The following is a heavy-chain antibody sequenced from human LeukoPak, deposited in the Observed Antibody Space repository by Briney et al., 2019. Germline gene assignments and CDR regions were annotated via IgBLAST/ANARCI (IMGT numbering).Heavy chain of an antibody. V-gene: IGHV3-21*01. CDR1: GVTFSSAT. CDR3: VRIPNSANFPNWFDP. J-gene: IGHJ5*02. Sequence: GGSLRLSCAASGVTFSSATMNWVRRAPGKGLEWVSSISSGSDYIYYADSVKGRFTISRDNAKNSLYLQMNSLRAEDTAVYYCVRIPNSANFPNWFDPWGQGTLVTVSS. CDR2: ISSGSDYI. D-gene: IGHD4/OR15-4a*01.